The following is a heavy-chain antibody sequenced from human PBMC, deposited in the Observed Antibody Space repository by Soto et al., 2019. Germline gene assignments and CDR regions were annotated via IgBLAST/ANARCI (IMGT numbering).Heavy chain of an antibody. CDR3: ARVYLMATITSLVY. CDR2: INKDGSER. V-gene: IGHV3-7*01. J-gene: IGHJ4*02. Sequence: PGGSLRLSCSASGFTFTSYAMSWVRQAPGRGLEWVANINKDGSERYYADSVDGRFTVSRDNAENSLNLQMNSLRGEDTAVYYCARVYLMATITSLVYWGQGPLVTVSS. CDR1: GFTFTSYA. D-gene: IGHD5-12*01.